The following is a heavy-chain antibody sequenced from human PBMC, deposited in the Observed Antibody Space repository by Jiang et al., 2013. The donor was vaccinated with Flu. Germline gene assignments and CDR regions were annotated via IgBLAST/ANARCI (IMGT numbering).Heavy chain of an antibody. CDR2: IYHSGST. J-gene: IGHJ3*02. CDR3: VRSIFSAFDI. Sequence: SGLVKPSGTLSLTCAVSGDSISSNNWWSWVRQSPEKGLEWIGEIYHSGSTNYNPSLRSRVSISVDKSKNQFSLTLSSVTSADTAIYYCVRSIFSAFDIWGQGTMVTVSS. D-gene: IGHD3-9*01. V-gene: IGHV4-4*02. CDR1: GDSISSNNW.